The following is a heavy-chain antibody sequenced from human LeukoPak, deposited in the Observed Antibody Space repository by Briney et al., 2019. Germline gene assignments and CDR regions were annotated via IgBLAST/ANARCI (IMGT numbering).Heavy chain of an antibody. V-gene: IGHV4-39*07. CDR1: GGSTSSSSYY. Sequence: PSETLSLTCTVSGGSTSSSSYYWGWIRQPPGKGLEWIGSIYYSGSTYYNPSLKSRVTISVDTSKNQFSLKLSSVTAADTAVYYCARDRGSNAFDIWGQGTMVTVSS. CDR3: ARDRGSNAFDI. J-gene: IGHJ3*02. D-gene: IGHD3-10*01. CDR2: IYYSGST.